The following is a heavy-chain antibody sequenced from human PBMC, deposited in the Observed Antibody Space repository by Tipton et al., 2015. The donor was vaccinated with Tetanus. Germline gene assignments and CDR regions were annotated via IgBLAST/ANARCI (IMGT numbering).Heavy chain of an antibody. D-gene: IGHD6-19*01. CDR1: GGSISSYY. CDR2: IYYSGST. J-gene: IGHJ6*02. V-gene: IGHV4-59*01. CDR3: AREPVAGTDYYYGMDV. Sequence: LRLSCTVSGGSISSYYWSWIRQPPGKGLEWIGYIYYSGSTNYNPSLKSRVTISVDTSKNQFSLKLSSVTAADTAVYYCAREPVAGTDYYYGMDVWGQGTTVTVSS.